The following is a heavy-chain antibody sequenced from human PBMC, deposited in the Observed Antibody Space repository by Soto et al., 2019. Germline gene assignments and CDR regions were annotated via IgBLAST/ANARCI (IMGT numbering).Heavy chain of an antibody. J-gene: IGHJ6*04. CDR2: SSNSGTYT. CDR3: ARSGDNYNVLDF. CDR1: GFRFSDYY. D-gene: IGHD3-10*02. V-gene: IGHV3-11*06. Sequence: PGGSLRLSCEASGFRFSDYYMSWIRQAPGKGLEWLSYSSNSGTYTRYADSVKGRFSISRENAKNSLYLQINSLRGEDTAIYYSARSGDNYNVLDFWGKGTTVTVYS.